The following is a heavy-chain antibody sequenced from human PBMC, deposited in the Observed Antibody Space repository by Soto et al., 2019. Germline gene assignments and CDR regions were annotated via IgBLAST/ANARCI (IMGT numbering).Heavy chain of an antibody. CDR3: AVAVPVEGSVYYLDY. D-gene: IGHD3-22*01. J-gene: IGHJ4*02. Sequence: ASVKVSCKASGYTFTSYGISWVRPAPGQGLEWMGWISAYNGNTNYAQKLQGRVTMTTDTSTSTAYMELRSLRSDDTAVYYCAVAVPVEGSVYYLDYWGQGTLVTFSS. CDR2: ISAYNGNT. CDR1: GYTFTSYG. V-gene: IGHV1-18*04.